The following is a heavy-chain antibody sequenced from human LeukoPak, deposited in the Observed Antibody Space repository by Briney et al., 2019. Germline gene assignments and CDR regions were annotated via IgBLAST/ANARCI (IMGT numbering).Heavy chain of an antibody. CDR3: ARHRSGDFDY. J-gene: IGHJ4*02. V-gene: IGHV3-11*06. Sequence: SVKGRFTISRDNAKNSLYLQMNSLRAEDTAVYYCARHRSGDFDYWGQGTLVTVSS. D-gene: IGHD3-22*01.